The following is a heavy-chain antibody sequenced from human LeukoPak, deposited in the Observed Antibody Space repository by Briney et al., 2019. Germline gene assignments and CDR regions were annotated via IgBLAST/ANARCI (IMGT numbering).Heavy chain of an antibody. CDR3: STDGTPKFEH. Sequence: PGRSLRLSCAASGFGFNYYGRVWFRQSPGKGLEWVATISYDERGKHYADSVQGRFTISRDNSKSVLYLQLDYLRPEDTAVYYCSTDGTPKFEHWGQGTLVTVSS. CDR1: GFGFNYYG. CDR2: ISYDERGK. D-gene: IGHD3-16*01. J-gene: IGHJ1*01. V-gene: IGHV3-30*03.